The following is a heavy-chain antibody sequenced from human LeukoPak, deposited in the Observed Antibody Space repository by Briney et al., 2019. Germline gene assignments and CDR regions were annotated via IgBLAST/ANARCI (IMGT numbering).Heavy chain of an antibody. CDR1: GYTFTRYS. Sequence: ASVKVSCKASGYTFTRYSITWVRQAPGQGPEWMGWINPNSGGTINAQKFQGRVTMTRDTSISTAYMELSRLRFDDTAIYYCASNRGGLRDAFDIWGQGTLVTVSS. V-gene: IGHV1-2*02. D-gene: IGHD2/OR15-2a*01. CDR2: INPNSGGT. J-gene: IGHJ3*02. CDR3: ASNRGGLRDAFDI.